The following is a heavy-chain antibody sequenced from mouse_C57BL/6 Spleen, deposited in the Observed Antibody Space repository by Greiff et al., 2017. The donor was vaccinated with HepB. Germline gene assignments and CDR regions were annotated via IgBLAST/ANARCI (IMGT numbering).Heavy chain of an antibody. CDR1: GYAFSSSW. Sequence: VQLQQSGPELVKPGASVKISCKASGYAFSSSWMNWVKQRPGKGLEWIGRIYPGDGDTNYNGKFKGKATLTADKSSSKAYMQLSSLTSEDSAVYFCARFGYGLDYWGQGTTLTVSS. CDR2: IYPGDGDT. CDR3: ARFGYGLDY. D-gene: IGHD1-1*02. J-gene: IGHJ2*01. V-gene: IGHV1-82*01.